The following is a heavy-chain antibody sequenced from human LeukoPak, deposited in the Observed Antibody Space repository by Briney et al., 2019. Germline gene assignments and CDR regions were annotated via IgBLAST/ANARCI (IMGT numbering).Heavy chain of an antibody. D-gene: IGHD3-9*01. CDR1: GYTFTSYD. V-gene: IGHV1-8*01. Sequence: ASVKVSCKASGYTFTSYDINWVRQSTGQGLEWMGWMNPNSGNTGFAQNFQGRVTMTTNTSISTAYMEMSSLRSEDTAVYYCARGREIFTGRYYYSGMDVWGQGTTVTVSS. CDR3: ARGREIFTGRYYYSGMDV. CDR2: MNPNSGNT. J-gene: IGHJ6*02.